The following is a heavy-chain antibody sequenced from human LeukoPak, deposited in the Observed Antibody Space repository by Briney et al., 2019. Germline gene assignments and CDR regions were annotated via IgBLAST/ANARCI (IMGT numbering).Heavy chain of an antibody. CDR1: GGSISSYY. CDR2: IYTSGST. J-gene: IGHJ4*02. V-gene: IGHV4-4*07. Sequence: PSETLSLTCTVSGGSISSYYRSWIRQPAGKGLEWIGRIYTSGSTNYNPSLKSRVTMSVDTSKNQFSLKLSSVTAADTAVYYCAREGDVVVVPAASFDYWGQGTLVTVSS. D-gene: IGHD2-2*01. CDR3: AREGDVVVVPAASFDY.